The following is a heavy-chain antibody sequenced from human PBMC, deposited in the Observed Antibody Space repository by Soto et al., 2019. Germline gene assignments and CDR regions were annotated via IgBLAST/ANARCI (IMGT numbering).Heavy chain of an antibody. Sequence: QVQLQKSGPGLVKPSETLSLTCTVSGGSISSYYWSWIRQSPGKGLEWIGYIYYSGSTNYNPSLKSRVTMSVDTSKNQFSLKLSSVTAADTAVYYCARLTTMAEYYFDYWGQGTLVTVSS. CDR2: IYYSGST. V-gene: IGHV4-59*08. CDR1: GGSISSYY. J-gene: IGHJ4*02. CDR3: ARLTTMAEYYFDY. D-gene: IGHD5-18*01.